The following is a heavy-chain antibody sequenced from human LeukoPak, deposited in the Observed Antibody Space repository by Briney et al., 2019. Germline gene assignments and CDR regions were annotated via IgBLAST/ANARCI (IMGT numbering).Heavy chain of an antibody. V-gene: IGHV1-18*01. CDR1: GGTFSSYA. CDR2: ISAYNGNT. CDR3: ASGSSDKGYYYGMDV. J-gene: IGHJ6*02. Sequence: VASVKVSCKASGGTFSSYAISWVRQAPGQGLEWMGWISAYNGNTNYAQKLQGRVTMTTDTSTSTAYMELRSLRSDDTAVYYCASGSSDKGYYYGMDVWGQGTTVTVSS. D-gene: IGHD1-26*01.